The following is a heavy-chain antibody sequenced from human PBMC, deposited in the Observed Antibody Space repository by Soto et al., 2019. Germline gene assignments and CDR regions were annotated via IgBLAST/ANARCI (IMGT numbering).Heavy chain of an antibody. V-gene: IGHV3-9*01. CDR3: AKGLYYYQTSGYPHY. CDR2: ISWNSGSI. Sequence: EVQLVESGGGLVQPGRSLRLSCAASGFTFPDYTMHWVRQAPGKGLEWVSGISWNSGSIDYADSVKGRFIISRHDAKNCLYLQMNSLRAEDTAFYYCAKGLYYYQTSGYPHYWGQGTLVTVSS. J-gene: IGHJ4*02. CDR1: GFTFPDYT. D-gene: IGHD3-22*01.